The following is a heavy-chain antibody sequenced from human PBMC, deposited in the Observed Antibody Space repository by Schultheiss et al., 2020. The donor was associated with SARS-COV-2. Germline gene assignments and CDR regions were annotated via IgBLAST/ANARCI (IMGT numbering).Heavy chain of an antibody. CDR3: ARGPYTAMAGDGMDV. Sequence: GGSLRLSCAASGFTFSDYYMNWVRQAPGKGLEWVSAISGSGGSTYYADSVKGRFTISRDNSKNTLYLQMNSLRAEDTAVYYCARGPYTAMAGDGMDVWGQGTTVTVSS. CDR1: GFTFSDYY. V-gene: IGHV3-23*01. J-gene: IGHJ6*02. D-gene: IGHD5-18*01. CDR2: ISGSGGST.